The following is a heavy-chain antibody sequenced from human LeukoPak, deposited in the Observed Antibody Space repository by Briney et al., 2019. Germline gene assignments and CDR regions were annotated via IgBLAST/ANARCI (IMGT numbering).Heavy chain of an antibody. V-gene: IGHV3-23*01. CDR2: ISGSGGST. D-gene: IGHD2-2*01. J-gene: IGHJ4*02. CDR1: GFTFSSYA. CDR3: ARGRYCSSTSCHYFDY. Sequence: GGSLRLSCAASGFTFSSYAMSWVRQAPGKGLEWVSAISGSGGSTYYADSVKGRFTISRDNSKNTLYLQMNSLRAEDTAVYYCARGRYCSSTSCHYFDYWGQGTLVTVSS.